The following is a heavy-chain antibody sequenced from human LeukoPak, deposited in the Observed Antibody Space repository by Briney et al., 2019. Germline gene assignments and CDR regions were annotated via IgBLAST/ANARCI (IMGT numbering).Heavy chain of an antibody. CDR1: GYTFTGYY. D-gene: IGHD3-22*01. CDR3: ARDHYDSSGPKGYFDY. CDR2: IIPIFGTA. Sequence: SVKVSCKASGYTFTGYYMHWVRQAPGQGLEWMGGIIPIFGTANYAQKFQGRVTITADESTSTAYMELSSLRSEDTAVYYCARDHYDSSGPKGYFDYWGQGTLVTVSS. V-gene: IGHV1-69*13. J-gene: IGHJ4*02.